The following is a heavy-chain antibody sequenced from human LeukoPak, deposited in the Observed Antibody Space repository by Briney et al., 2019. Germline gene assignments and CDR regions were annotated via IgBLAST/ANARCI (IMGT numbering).Heavy chain of an antibody. Sequence: SETLSLTCSVSGGSISSYYWSWIRQPPGKGLEWIGYIYYSGSTKYSPSLKSRVTISVDTSKNQVSLKLSSVTAADTAVYYCARGDGYGFFDYWGQGTLVTVSS. CDR3: ARGDGYGFFDY. D-gene: IGHD5-24*01. CDR1: GGSISSYY. CDR2: IYYSGST. V-gene: IGHV4-59*01. J-gene: IGHJ4*02.